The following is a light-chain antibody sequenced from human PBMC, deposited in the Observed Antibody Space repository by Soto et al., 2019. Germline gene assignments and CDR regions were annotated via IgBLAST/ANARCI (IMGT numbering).Light chain of an antibody. Sequence: QSVLRQPPSASGTPGQSVTISCSGSTSNIGSSSVYWYQQLPGTAPKVFIYENNRRPSGVPDRFSVAKSGTSASLAISGLRSEDEADYYCATWDDSLSGPVFGGGTKLTVL. J-gene: IGLJ2*01. CDR2: ENN. V-gene: IGLV1-47*01. CDR3: ATWDDSLSGPV. CDR1: TSNIGSSS.